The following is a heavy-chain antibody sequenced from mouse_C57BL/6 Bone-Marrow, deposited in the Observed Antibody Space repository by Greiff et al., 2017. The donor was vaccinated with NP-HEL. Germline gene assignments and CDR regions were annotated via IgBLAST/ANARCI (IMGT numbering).Heavy chain of an antibody. V-gene: IGHV1-63*01. Sequence: VQLQQSGAELVRPGTSVKMSCKASGYTFTNYWIGWAKQRPGHGLEWIGDIYPGGGYTNYNEKFKGKATLSADKSSSTAYMQFSSLTSEDSSIYYCATHYYGSSFDYWGQGTTLTVSS. CDR2: IYPGGGYT. CDR3: ATHYYGSSFDY. J-gene: IGHJ2*01. CDR1: GYTFTNYW. D-gene: IGHD1-1*01.